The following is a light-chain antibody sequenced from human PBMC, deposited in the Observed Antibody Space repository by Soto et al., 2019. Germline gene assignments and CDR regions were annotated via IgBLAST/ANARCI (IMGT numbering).Light chain of an antibody. J-gene: IGKJ1*01. CDR1: QYINTR. CDR3: HQRQSWPRT. V-gene: IGKV3-11*01. CDR2: QTS. Sequence: EIVLTQSPATLSSFPSDRVTLHCRASQYINTRLAWYQHRPGQAPRLLIYQTSIRAAGIPARFSASGSGTDFTLTISDVQPEDFALYYCHQRQSWPRTFGQGTKVDIK.